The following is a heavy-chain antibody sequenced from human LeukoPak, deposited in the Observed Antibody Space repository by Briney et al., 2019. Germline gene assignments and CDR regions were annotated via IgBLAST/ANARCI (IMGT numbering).Heavy chain of an antibody. J-gene: IGHJ6*04. Sequence: SETLSLTCAVYGGSFSGYYWSWIRQPPGKGLEWIGEINHSGSTNYNPSLKSRVTISVDTSKNQFSLKLSSVTAADTAVYYCARGPRITMVRGVIRRTADSYYYGMDVWGKGTTVTVSS. V-gene: IGHV4-34*01. CDR1: GGSFSGYY. D-gene: IGHD3-10*01. CDR2: INHSGST. CDR3: ARGPRITMVRGVIRRTADSYYYGMDV.